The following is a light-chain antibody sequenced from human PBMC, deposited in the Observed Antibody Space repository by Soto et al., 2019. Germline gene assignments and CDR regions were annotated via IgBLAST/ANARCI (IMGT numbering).Light chain of an antibody. Sequence: DIQMTQSPSSLSASAGDRVTITCRASQSISSYLNWYQQKPGKAPKLLIDDASSLQSGVPSRFSGSRSGSDFTLTNSSLQPEDFATYSCQRSYSTPLTFGGGTKVEIK. CDR3: QRSYSTPLT. CDR1: QSISSY. J-gene: IGKJ4*01. CDR2: DAS. V-gene: IGKV1-39*01.